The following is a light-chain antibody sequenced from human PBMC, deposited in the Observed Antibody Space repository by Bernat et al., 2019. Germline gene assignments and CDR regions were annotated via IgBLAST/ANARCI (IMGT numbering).Light chain of an antibody. V-gene: IGLV1-40*01. CDR3: QSYDNSLSAWV. J-gene: IGLJ3*02. Sequence: QSALTQPPSVSGAPGQRVTISCTGGSANIGSNYRVHWYQQLPGTAPKLLIFDNNNRPSGVPERFSGSKSGTSASLAITGLQAEDEALYYCQSYDNSLSAWVFGGGTKLTVL. CDR1: SANIGSNYR. CDR2: DNN.